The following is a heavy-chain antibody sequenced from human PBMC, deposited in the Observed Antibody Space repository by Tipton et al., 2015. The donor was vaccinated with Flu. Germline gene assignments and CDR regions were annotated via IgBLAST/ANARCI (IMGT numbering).Heavy chain of an antibody. V-gene: IGHV4-39*07. CDR2: IYYSGTT. D-gene: IGHD1-1*01. CDR1: GGSISTTIYY. J-gene: IGHJ6*02. CDR3: ARDLWNDRRAYYYYGVDV. Sequence: TLSLTCTVSGGSISTTIYYWGWVRQPPGKGLEWIGSIYYSGTTYYNPSLKIRVTISIDASKNQFSLDLTSLTAADTAGYYCARDLWNDRRAYYYYGVDVWGQGTTVTVPS.